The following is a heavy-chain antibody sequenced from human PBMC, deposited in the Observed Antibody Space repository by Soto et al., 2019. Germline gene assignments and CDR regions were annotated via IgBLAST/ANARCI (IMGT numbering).Heavy chain of an antibody. CDR3: ARAENMDTAMAYFDY. V-gene: IGHV1-18*01. D-gene: IGHD5-18*01. J-gene: IGHJ4*02. Sequence: QVQLVQSGAEVKKPGASVKVSCKASGYTFTSYGISWVRQAPGQGLEWMGWISAYNGNTNYAQKLQGRVTMTTDTSTSTADMELRSLRSDDTAVYYCARAENMDTAMAYFDYWGQGTLVTVSS. CDR2: ISAYNGNT. CDR1: GYTFTSYG.